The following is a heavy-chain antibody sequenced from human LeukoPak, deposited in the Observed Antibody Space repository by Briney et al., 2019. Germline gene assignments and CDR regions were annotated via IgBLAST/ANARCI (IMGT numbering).Heavy chain of an antibody. Sequence: GASVKVSCKASGYTFTDYYIHWVRQAPGQGLEWMGWLNPNSGATNFAQKFQGRVTMTRDTSISTTYMELSRLRSDDTAVYYCARDLGFCSGGSCRSMTTVTSYDYWGQGTLVTVSS. CDR2: LNPNSGAT. CDR3: ARDLGFCSGGSCRSMTTVTSYDY. V-gene: IGHV1-2*02. J-gene: IGHJ4*02. CDR1: GYTFTDYY. D-gene: IGHD2-15*01.